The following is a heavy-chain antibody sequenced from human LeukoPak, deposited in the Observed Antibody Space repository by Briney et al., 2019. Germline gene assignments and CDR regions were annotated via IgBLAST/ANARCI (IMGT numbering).Heavy chain of an antibody. CDR3: VGGPARIRY. D-gene: IGHD3-16*01. CDR1: GLTFSDAW. CDR2: IRNDRIT. V-gene: IGHV3-15*01. Sequence: GESLRLSCVLSGLTFSDAWMSWVRQAPGKGLEWVGRIRNDRITDYAAPVEGRFTISRDDSKNTLSLQMNSLKTEDTAVYYCVGGPARIRYWGQGTLVTVSS. J-gene: IGHJ4*02.